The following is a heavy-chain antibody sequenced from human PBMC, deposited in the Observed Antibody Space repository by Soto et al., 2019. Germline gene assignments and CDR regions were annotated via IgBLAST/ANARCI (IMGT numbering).Heavy chain of an antibody. CDR1: GFTFSSYG. CDR3: AKERYGQLWLEDYGLDV. CDR2: ISDDGSNK. V-gene: IGHV3-30*18. J-gene: IGHJ6*02. D-gene: IGHD3-10*01. Sequence: QVQLVESGGGVVQSGRSLRLSCAASGFTFSSYGIQWVRQAPGKGLEWVALISDDGSNKYYADSVKGRFTTSRDNSKNTLYLQMNGLSPEDTAVYYCAKERYGQLWLEDYGLDVWGQGTTVTVSS.